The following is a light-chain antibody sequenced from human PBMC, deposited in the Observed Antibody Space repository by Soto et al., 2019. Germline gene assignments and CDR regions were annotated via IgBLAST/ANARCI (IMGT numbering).Light chain of an antibody. CDR3: SSYTSGSTWV. CDR1: SSDVGAYNY. J-gene: IGLJ3*02. CDR2: EVS. V-gene: IGLV2-14*01. Sequence: QSALTQPASVSGSPGQSITISCTGTSSDVGAYNYVSWYQQHPGKAPKLMIYEVSNRPSGVSNRFSGSKSGNTASLTISGLQAEDEGDYYCSSYTSGSTWVFVGGTKVTVL.